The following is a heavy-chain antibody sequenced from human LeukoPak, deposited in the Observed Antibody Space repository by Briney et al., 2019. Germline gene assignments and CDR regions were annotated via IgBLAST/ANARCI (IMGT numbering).Heavy chain of an antibody. CDR1: GFTFSSYS. CDR3: ARVKGSYGSGSYDY. V-gene: IGHV3-21*01. Sequence: GSLRLSCAASGFTFSSYSMNWVRQAPGKGLEWVSSISSSSSYIYYADSVKGRFTISRDNAKNSLYLQMNSLRAEDTAVYYCARVKGSYGSGSYDYWGQGTLVTVSS. D-gene: IGHD3-10*01. CDR2: ISSSSSYI. J-gene: IGHJ4*02.